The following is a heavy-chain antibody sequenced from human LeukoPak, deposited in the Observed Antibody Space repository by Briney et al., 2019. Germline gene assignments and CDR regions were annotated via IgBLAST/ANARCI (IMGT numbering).Heavy chain of an antibody. V-gene: IGHV3-30*18. D-gene: IGHD3-10*01. CDR2: ISYDGSNK. J-gene: IGHJ4*02. Sequence: GGSLRLSRAVSGFTFSIYGMLWVRQAPGKGLEWVAVISYDGSNKYYADSVKGGFTISRDKSKNTLSLQMNSLRAEDTAVYYCAKENTLVRGVIITYFDYWGQGTLVTVSS. CDR3: AKENTLVRGVIITYFDY. CDR1: GFTFSIYG.